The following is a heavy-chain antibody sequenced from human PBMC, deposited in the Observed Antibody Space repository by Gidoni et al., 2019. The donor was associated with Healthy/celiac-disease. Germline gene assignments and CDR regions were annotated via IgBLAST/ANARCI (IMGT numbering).Heavy chain of an antibody. J-gene: IGHJ3*02. D-gene: IGHD4-17*01. CDR2: IIPIFGTA. V-gene: IGHV1-69*01. CDR1: GGTCSSYA. CDR3: ATDFPNDYGGNPDHDAFDI. Sequence: QVQLVQSGAEVKKPGSAVKVSCKASGGTCSSYAISWVRQAPGPGLEWMGGIIPIFGTANSAQKFQGRVTITADESTSTAYMELSSLRSEDTAVYYCATDFPNDYGGNPDHDAFDIWGQGTMVTVSS.